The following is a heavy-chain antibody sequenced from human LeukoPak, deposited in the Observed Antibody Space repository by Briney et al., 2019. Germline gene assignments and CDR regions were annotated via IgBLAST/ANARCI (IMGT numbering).Heavy chain of an antibody. Sequence: GGSLRLSCAASGFTFSSYGIHWVRQAPGKGLEWVTFIRYDGSNKYYADSVKGRFTISRDNSKNTVYLQMNSLRGEDTAVYYCATEGEFGYGYFYWGQGTLVTVSS. CDR3: ATEGEFGYGYFY. CDR2: IRYDGSNK. V-gene: IGHV3-30*02. D-gene: IGHD5-18*01. J-gene: IGHJ4*02. CDR1: GFTFSSYG.